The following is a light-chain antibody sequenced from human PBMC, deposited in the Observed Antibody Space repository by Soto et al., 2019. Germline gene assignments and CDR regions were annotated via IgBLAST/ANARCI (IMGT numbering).Light chain of an antibody. CDR1: RSDVGSYNY. Sequence: QSALTQPASVSGSPGQSITISCPGTRSDVGSYNYVSWYQQHPGKAPKLMIYEVSDRPSGISSRFSGSKSGNTASLTISGLQTEDEADYYCSSYTSSSTLFGTGTKVTVL. CDR2: EVS. CDR3: SSYTSSSTL. J-gene: IGLJ1*01. V-gene: IGLV2-14*01.